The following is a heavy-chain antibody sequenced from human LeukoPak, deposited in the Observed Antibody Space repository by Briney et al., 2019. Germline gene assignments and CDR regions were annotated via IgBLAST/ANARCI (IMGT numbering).Heavy chain of an antibody. D-gene: IGHD4-23*01. CDR2: INHSGST. V-gene: IGHV4-34*01. Sequence: PSETLSLTCAVYGGSFSGYYWSWIRQPPGKGLEWIGEINHSGSTNYNPSLKSRVTISVDTSKNQFSLKLSSVTAADTAVYYCARWRISRARRTNPRSVVEHAFDIWGQGTMVTVSS. CDR3: ARWRISRARRTNPRSVVEHAFDI. CDR1: GGSFSGYY. J-gene: IGHJ3*02.